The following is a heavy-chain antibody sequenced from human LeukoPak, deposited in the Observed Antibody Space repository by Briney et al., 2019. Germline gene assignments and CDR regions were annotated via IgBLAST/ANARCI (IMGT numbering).Heavy chain of an antibody. J-gene: IGHJ1*01. V-gene: IGHV3-30*18. Sequence: TGGSLRLSCAASGFTFSSYGMHWVRQAPGKGLEWVAVISYDGSNKYYADSVKGRFTISRDNSENTLYLQMNSLRAEDTAVYYCAKGSWWASYGSGSYYNSAEYFQHWGQGTLVTVSS. CDR2: ISYDGSNK. CDR1: GFTFSSYG. CDR3: AKGSWWASYGSGSYYNSAEYFQH. D-gene: IGHD3-10*01.